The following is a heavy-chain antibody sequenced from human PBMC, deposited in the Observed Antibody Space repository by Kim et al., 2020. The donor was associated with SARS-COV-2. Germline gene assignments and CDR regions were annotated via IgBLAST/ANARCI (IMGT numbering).Heavy chain of an antibody. D-gene: IGHD3-10*01. V-gene: IGHV3-9*01. Sequence: KGRFTISRDNAKNSLYLQMNSLGAEDTALYYCTKAAYGSGSYYHNWVDPWGQGTLVTVSS. CDR3: TKAAYGSGSYYHNWVDP. J-gene: IGHJ5*02.